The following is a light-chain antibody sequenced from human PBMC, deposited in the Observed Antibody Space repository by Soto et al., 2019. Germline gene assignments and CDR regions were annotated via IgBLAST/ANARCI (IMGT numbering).Light chain of an antibody. CDR1: GTDVGVYNY. J-gene: IGLJ2*01. CDR3: CSYAGYDVI. Sequence: QSVLTQPRSVSGSPGQSVTISCTGTGTDVGVYNYVSWYQRHPGKAPKLLVYDVNKRPSGVPDRFFASKSGNTASLIISGLQAEDEADYFCCSYAGYDVIFGGGTKLTVL. V-gene: IGLV2-11*01. CDR2: DVN.